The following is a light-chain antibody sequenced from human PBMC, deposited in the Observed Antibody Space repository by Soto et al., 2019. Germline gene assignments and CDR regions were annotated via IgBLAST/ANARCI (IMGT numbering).Light chain of an antibody. CDR1: QGIRSA. CDR3: LLDYAYFWA. J-gene: IGKJ1*01. V-gene: IGKV1-6*01. CDR2: AAS. Sequence: AIQLTQSPSSLSASVGYRVTITCRASQGIRSALGWYQQKPGKVPKLLIYAASTLQSGVPSRFSGSGFGTDFTLTISSLQPEDFATYYCLLDYAYFWAFGQGTKVEVK.